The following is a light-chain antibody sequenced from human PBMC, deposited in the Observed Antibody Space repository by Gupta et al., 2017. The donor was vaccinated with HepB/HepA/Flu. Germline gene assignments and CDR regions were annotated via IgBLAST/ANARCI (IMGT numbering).Light chain of an antibody. J-gene: IGLJ2*01. CDR1: NIEAKS. Sequence: SYVLTQPPSVSVAPGETARLTCGGNNIEAKSVHWYQLKPGQAPAAVVYDDSDRPSGIPDRFSGSTSGNTATLTISRVEAEDEADYYCQVWDRTTDLVVFGGGTKVIVL. V-gene: IGLV3-21*02. CDR2: DDS. CDR3: QVWDRTTDLVV.